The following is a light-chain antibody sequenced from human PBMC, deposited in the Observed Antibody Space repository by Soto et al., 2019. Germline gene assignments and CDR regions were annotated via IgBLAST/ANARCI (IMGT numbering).Light chain of an antibody. V-gene: IGLV2-14*01. CDR1: SIDVGGYNY. Sequence: QSALTQPASVSGSPGPSITISCTGTSIDVGGYNYVSWYQQHPGKAPKLMIYDVSNRPSGVSNRFSGSKSGNTASLTISGLQAEDEADYYCSSYTSSSTSGFGGGTKLTVL. J-gene: IGLJ2*01. CDR2: DVS. CDR3: SSYTSSSTSG.